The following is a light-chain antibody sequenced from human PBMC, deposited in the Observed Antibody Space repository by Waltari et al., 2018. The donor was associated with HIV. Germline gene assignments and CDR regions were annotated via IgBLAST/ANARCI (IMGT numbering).Light chain of an antibody. Sequence: QSVLTQPPSVSAAPGQKVTMSCSGSPSNIGNNYVSWYQDLPGTAPKLLIYDNNKRPSGIPDRFSGSRSGTSATLGITGLQTGDEADYYCGTWDSSLSTFVFGNGTKVTVL. V-gene: IGLV1-51*01. CDR1: PSNIGNNY. CDR3: GTWDSSLSTFV. CDR2: DNN. J-gene: IGLJ1*01.